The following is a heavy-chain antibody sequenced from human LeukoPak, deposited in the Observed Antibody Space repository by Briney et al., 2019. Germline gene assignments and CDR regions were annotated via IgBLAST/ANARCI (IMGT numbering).Heavy chain of an antibody. D-gene: IGHD5-18*01. CDR2: IYPGDSDA. J-gene: IGHJ4*02. Sequence: GESLKISCKGSGYSFTSFWIGWMRQMPGKGLEWMGIIYPGDSDARYSPSFQGQVTISADKSINTAYLQWNSLRASDTATYYCVSGGYSSGWGQGTPVTVSS. CDR1: GYSFTSFW. V-gene: IGHV5-51*01. CDR3: VSGGYSSG.